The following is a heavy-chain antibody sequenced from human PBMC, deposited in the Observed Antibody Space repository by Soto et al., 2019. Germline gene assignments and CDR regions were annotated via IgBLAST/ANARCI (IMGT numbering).Heavy chain of an antibody. D-gene: IGHD2-2*01. CDR1: GFTFSSYS. CDR2: ISSSSSYI. V-gene: IGHV3-21*01. J-gene: IGHJ3*02. CDR3: ARYPDIVVVPGIDAFDI. Sequence: GESLKISCAASGFTFSSYSMNWVRQAPGKGLEWVSSISSSSSYIYYADSVKGRFTISRDNAKNSLYLQMNSLRAEDTAVYYCARYPDIVVVPGIDAFDIWGQGTMVTVSS.